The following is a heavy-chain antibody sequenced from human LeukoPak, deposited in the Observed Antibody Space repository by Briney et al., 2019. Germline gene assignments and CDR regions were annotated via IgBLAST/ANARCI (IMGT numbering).Heavy chain of an antibody. J-gene: IGHJ4*02. Sequence: SETLSLTCAVSGYSISSGYYWGWIRQPPGKGLEWIGSIYHSGSTYYNPSLKSRVTISVDTSKNQFSLKLSSVTAADTAVYYCARVRGGGYSYGYWYFDYWGQGTLATVSS. CDR2: IYHSGST. V-gene: IGHV4-38-2*01. CDR1: GYSISSGYY. CDR3: ARVRGGGYSYGYWYFDY. D-gene: IGHD5-18*01.